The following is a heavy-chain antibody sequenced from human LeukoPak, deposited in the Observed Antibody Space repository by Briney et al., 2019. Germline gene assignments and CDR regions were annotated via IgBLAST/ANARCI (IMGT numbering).Heavy chain of an antibody. Sequence: GVSLRLSCAASGFTFSSYAMSWVRQAPGKGLEWVSAISGSGGSTYYADSVKGRFTIPRDNSKNTLYLQMNSLRAEDTAVYYCAKVYIAVAGTDLIDYWGQGTLVTVSS. CDR3: AKVYIAVAGTDLIDY. J-gene: IGHJ4*02. V-gene: IGHV3-23*01. CDR2: ISGSGGST. D-gene: IGHD6-19*01. CDR1: GFTFSSYA.